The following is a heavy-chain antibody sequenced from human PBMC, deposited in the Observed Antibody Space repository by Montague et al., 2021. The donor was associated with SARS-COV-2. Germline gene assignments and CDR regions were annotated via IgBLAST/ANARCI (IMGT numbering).Heavy chain of an antibody. J-gene: IGHJ4*02. CDR3: ARHGPYYEISTGYFRPYYFDH. V-gene: IGHV4-39*01. D-gene: IGHD3-9*01. Sequence: SETLSLTCSVSGGTLSSTSFYWGWIRQPPGRGLEWIGTMNYSERPYYTPSLQGRVTISAARSKNRFYLNLGSVTAADTAVYYCARHGPYYEISTGYFRPYYFDHWGQGSLVTVAS. CDR2: MNYSERP. CDR1: GGTLSSTSFY.